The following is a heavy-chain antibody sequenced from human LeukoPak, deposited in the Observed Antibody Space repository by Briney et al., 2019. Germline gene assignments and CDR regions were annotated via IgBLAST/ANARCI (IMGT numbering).Heavy chain of an antibody. V-gene: IGHV3-30*07. CDR2: ISYDGSNK. CDR1: GFTFSSYA. D-gene: IGHD6-19*01. CDR3: ARAGGSGWTVNWFDP. J-gene: IGHJ5*02. Sequence: PGRSLRLSCAASGFTFSSYAMHWVRQAPGKGLEWVAVISYDGSNKYYADSVKGRFTISRDNSKNTLYLQMNCLRAEDTAVYYCARAGGSGWTVNWFDPWGQGTLVTVSS.